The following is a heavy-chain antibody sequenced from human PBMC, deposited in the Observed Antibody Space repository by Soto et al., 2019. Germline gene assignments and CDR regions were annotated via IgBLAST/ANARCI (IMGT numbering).Heavy chain of an antibody. CDR2: IYYSGST. V-gene: IGHV4-39*01. CDR1: GGSISSSSYY. J-gene: IGHJ6*02. CDR3: ARHPATNRVYYYYGMDV. D-gene: IGHD3-3*01. Sequence: SETLSLTCTVSGGSISSSSYYWGWIRQPPGKGLEWIGSIYYSGSTYYNPSLKSRVTISVDTSKNQFSLKLSSVTAADTAVYYCARHPATNRVYYYYGMDVWGQGTTVTVSS.